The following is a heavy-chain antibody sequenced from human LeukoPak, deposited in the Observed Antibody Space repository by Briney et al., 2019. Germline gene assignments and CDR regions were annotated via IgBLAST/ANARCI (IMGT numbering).Heavy chain of an antibody. J-gene: IGHJ1*01. V-gene: IGHV3-48*03. CDR2: ISSSGSTI. D-gene: IGHD6-13*01. CDR1: GFTFSSYE. Sequence: PGGSLRLSCAASGFTFSSYEMNWVRQAPGKGLEWVSYISSSGSTIYYADSVKGRFTISRDNAKNSLYLQMNSLRAEDTAVYYCARRNSSSWSHFQHWGQGTLVTVSS. CDR3: ARRNSSSWSHFQH.